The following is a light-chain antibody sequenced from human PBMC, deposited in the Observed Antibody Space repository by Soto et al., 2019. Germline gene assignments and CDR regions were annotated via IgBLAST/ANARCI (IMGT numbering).Light chain of an antibody. CDR3: QTWGTGIHV. J-gene: IGLJ1*01. V-gene: IGLV4-69*01. CDR1: SLHSSYA. Sequence: QPVLTQSPSTSASLGASVKLTCTLSSLHSSYAIAWHQQQPEKGPRYLMKLNSDGSHSKGDGIPDRFSGSSSGAECYLIISSLQSEDEADYYCQTWGTGIHVFGTGTKLTVL. CDR2: LNSDGSH.